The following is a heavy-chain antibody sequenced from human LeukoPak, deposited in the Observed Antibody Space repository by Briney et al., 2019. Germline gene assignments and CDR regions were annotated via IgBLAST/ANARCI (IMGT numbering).Heavy chain of an antibody. V-gene: IGHV4-39*07. Sequence: SETLSLTCTVSGGSISSSSYYWGWIRQPPGKGLEWIGSIYYSGSTYYNPSLKSRVTISVDTSKNQFSLKLSSVTAADTAVYYCAVLLGRYFDWLFSSDDYFDYWGQGTLVTVSS. CDR3: AVLLGRYFDWLFSSDDYFDY. D-gene: IGHD3-9*01. CDR2: IYYSGST. CDR1: GGSISSSSYY. J-gene: IGHJ4*02.